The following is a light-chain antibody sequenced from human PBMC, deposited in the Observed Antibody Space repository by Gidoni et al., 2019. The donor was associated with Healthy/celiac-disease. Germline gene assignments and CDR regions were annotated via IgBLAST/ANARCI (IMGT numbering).Light chain of an antibody. CDR3: QQYGSSPWP. J-gene: IGKJ1*01. V-gene: IGKV3-20*01. CDR2: GAS. CDR1: QSVSSSD. Sequence: EIVLTQSPGTLSLSPGERATLSCRASQSVSSSDLAWYQQKPGQAPRLLIYGASSRATGIPDRFSGSGSGTDFTLTISRLEPEDFAVYYCQQYGSSPWPFGQGTKVEIK.